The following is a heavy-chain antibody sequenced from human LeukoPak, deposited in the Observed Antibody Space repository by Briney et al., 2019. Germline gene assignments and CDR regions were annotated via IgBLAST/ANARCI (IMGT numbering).Heavy chain of an antibody. CDR3: ARVVCSSTSCYPGY. CDR2: IYYSGST. D-gene: IGHD2-2*01. V-gene: IGHV4-59*01. J-gene: IGHJ4*02. Sequence: SETLSLTCTVSGGSISSYYWSWIRQPPGKGLEWIGYIYYSGSTNYNPSLKSRVTISVDTSKNQFSLKLSSVTAADTAVYYCARVVCSSTSCYPGYWGQGTLVTVSS. CDR1: GGSISSYY.